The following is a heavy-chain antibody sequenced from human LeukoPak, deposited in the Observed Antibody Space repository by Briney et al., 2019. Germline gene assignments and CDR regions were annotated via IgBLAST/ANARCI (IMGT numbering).Heavy chain of an antibody. V-gene: IGHV4-59*01. J-gene: IGHJ4*02. CDR1: GGSISSYY. D-gene: IGHD4-23*01. CDR2: IYYSGST. Sequence: SETLSLTCTVSGGSISSYYWSWIRQPPGKGLEWIGYIYYSGSTNYNPPLKSRVSISVDTSKNQFSLKLSSVTAADTAVYYCARDHDGIYGGNLGYFDFWGQGTLVTVSS. CDR3: ARDHDGIYGGNLGYFDF.